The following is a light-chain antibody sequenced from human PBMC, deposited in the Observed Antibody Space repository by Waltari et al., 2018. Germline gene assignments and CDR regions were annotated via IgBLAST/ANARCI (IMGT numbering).Light chain of an antibody. J-gene: IGLJ2*01. V-gene: IGLV2-23*02. CDR3: CSYAGSRGVV. CDR2: EVT. Sequence: WYRKHPGKGCKHMIYEVTKRHSGGSNRFSCSKSGNTASLTISGLQAEDEADYYCCSYAGSRGVVFGGGTKLTVL.